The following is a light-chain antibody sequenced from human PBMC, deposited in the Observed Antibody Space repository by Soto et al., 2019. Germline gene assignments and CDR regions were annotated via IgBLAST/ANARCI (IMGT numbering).Light chain of an antibody. J-gene: IGKJ4*01. CDR1: QTVGGH. CDR3: QHHSNWLRT. Sequence: LSHYSAHLYLAPRERANPSFRASQTVGGHFAWYQQKPGQAPRLLIAETSNRATGIPGRFSGSGSGTDVTLTISSLEPEDFAVYYCQHHSNWLRTFGGGTKVDIK. V-gene: IGKV3-11*01. CDR2: ETS.